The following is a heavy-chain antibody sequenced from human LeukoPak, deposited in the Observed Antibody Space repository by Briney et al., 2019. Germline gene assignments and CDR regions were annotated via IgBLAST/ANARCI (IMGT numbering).Heavy chain of an antibody. CDR3: AKVGYCSSTSCYSYYYYYMDV. V-gene: IGHV3-7*01. CDR2: IKQDGSEK. D-gene: IGHD2-2*01. CDR1: GFTFSSYW. J-gene: IGHJ6*03. Sequence: PGGSLRLSCAASGFTFSSYWMSWVRQAPGKGLEWVANIKQDGSEKYYVDSVKGRFTISRDNAKNSLYLQMNSLRAEDTAVYYCAKVGYCSSTSCYSYYYYYMDVWGKGTTVTVSS.